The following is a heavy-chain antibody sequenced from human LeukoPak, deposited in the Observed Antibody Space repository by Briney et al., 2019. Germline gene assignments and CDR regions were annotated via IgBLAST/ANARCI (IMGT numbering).Heavy chain of an antibody. CDR3: ARRAVGATLWFDP. Sequence: GPSVKGSCKASVYTFTGYYMHWVRQAPGQGLEWMGWINPNSGGTNYAQKFQGRVTMTRDTSISTAYMELSRLRSDDTAVYYCARRAVGATLWFDPWGQGTLVTVSS. CDR1: VYTFTGYY. V-gene: IGHV1-2*02. D-gene: IGHD1-26*01. CDR2: INPNSGGT. J-gene: IGHJ5*02.